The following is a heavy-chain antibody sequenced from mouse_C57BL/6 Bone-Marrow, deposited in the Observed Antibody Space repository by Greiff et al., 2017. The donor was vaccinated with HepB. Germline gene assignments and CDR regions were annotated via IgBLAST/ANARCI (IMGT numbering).Heavy chain of an antibody. CDR2: ISSGGSYT. Sequence: DVKLVESGGDLVKPGGSLKLSCAASGFTFSSYGMSWVRQTPDKRLEWVATISSGGSYTYYPDSVKGRFTISRDNAKNTLYLQMSSLKSEDTAMYYCASPVEGAYWGQGTLVTVSA. CDR3: ASPVEGAY. V-gene: IGHV5-6*02. J-gene: IGHJ3*01. CDR1: GFTFSSYG. D-gene: IGHD1-1*01.